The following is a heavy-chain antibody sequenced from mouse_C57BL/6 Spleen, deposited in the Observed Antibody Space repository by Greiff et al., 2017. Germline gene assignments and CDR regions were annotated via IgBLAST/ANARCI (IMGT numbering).Heavy chain of an antibody. CDR3: TRLGDGSSPWFAY. V-gene: IGHV2-3*01. CDR2: IWGGGST. D-gene: IGHD1-1*01. Sequence: QVQLKQSGPGLVAPSQSLSITCTVSGFSLTSYGVSWVRQTPGKGLEWLGVIWGGGSTNYHSALISRLGISKDNSKCQVFLKLNSLHTDDTTTYYCTRLGDGSSPWFAYWGQGTLVTVSA. J-gene: IGHJ3*01. CDR1: GFSLTSYG.